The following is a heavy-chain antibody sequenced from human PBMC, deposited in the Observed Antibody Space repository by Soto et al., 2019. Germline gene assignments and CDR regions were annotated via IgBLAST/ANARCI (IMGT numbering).Heavy chain of an antibody. CDR2: ISYDGSNK. CDR1: GFTFSSYG. D-gene: IGHD3-3*01. Sequence: GGSLRLSCAASGFTFSSYGMHWVRQAPGKGLEWVAVISYDGSNKYYADSVKGRFTISRDNSKNTLYLQMNSLRAEDTAVYYCAKGVYYDYYYYYMDVWGKGTTVTVSS. CDR3: AKGVYYDYYYYYMDV. J-gene: IGHJ6*03. V-gene: IGHV3-30*18.